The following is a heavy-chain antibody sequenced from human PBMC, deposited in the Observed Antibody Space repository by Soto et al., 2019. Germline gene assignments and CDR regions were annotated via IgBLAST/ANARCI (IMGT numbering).Heavy chain of an antibody. D-gene: IGHD6-6*01. CDR2: IIPIFGTA. Sequence: GASVKVSCKASGGTFSSYAISWVRQAPGQGLEWMGGIIPIFGTANYAQKFQGRVTITADESTSTAYTELSSLRSEDTAVYYCARLFEYSSSSVDYWGQGTLVTVSS. CDR3: ARLFEYSSSSVDY. CDR1: GGTFSSYA. J-gene: IGHJ4*02. V-gene: IGHV1-69*13.